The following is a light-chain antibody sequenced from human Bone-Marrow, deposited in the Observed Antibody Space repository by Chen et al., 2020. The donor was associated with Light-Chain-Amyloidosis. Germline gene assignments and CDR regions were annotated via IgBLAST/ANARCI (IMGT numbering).Light chain of an antibody. Sequence: DIQWTQSPSSLSASVGDKVTVTCRASRAIGNYLNWYQQKAGSAPKLLIFSSSTLQSGVPSRFSGSGSGTDFTLTINSLQPEDFASYFCQQYYGPPFTFGPGTKVDIK. V-gene: IGKV1-39*01. CDR1: RAIGNY. CDR2: SSS. CDR3: QQYYGPPFT. J-gene: IGKJ3*01.